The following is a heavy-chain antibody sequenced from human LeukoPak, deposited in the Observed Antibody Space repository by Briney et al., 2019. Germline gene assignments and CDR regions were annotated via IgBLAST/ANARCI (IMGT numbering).Heavy chain of an antibody. Sequence: ASVTVSCKASGYTFTSYGISWVRQAPGQGLEWMGWISAYNSYTNYAQKLQGRVTITTDTSTSTAYMELRSLRSDDTAVYYCARAGWYELPRYAFDIWGQGTMVTVSS. V-gene: IGHV1-18*01. CDR3: ARAGWYELPRYAFDI. CDR1: GYTFTSYG. J-gene: IGHJ3*02. CDR2: ISAYNSYT. D-gene: IGHD6-19*01.